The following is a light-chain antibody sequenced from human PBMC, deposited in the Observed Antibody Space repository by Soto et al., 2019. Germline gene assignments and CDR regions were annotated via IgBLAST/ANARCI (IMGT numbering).Light chain of an antibody. CDR2: AAS. J-gene: IGKJ4*01. CDR3: QQSYSTPLT. V-gene: IGKV1-39*01. Sequence: IRMTQSSASLSASLGARVTITWGASQSISSYLNWYQQKKGKAPELLIYAASSLQSGVSSRFSGSGYGTDFNLTISSLQPEDFATYYCQQSYSTPLTFGGGTKVDIK. CDR1: QSISSY.